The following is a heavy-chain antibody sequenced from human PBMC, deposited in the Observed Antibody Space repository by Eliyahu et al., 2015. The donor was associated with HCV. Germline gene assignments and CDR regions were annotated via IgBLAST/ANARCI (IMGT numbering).Heavy chain of an antibody. D-gene: IGHD3-22*01. J-gene: IGHJ4*02. CDR2: IRSKAYGGTT. CDR1: GFTFXDYA. CDR3: TRDGPTYYYDSSGYYYFDY. Sequence: EVQLVESGGGLVQPGRSLRLSCTASGFTFXDYAMSWFRQAPGKGLEWVGFIRSKAYGGTTEYAASXKGRFTISRDDSKSIAYLQMNSLKTEDTAVYYCTRDGPTYYYDSSGYYYFDYWGQGTLVTVSS. V-gene: IGHV3-49*03.